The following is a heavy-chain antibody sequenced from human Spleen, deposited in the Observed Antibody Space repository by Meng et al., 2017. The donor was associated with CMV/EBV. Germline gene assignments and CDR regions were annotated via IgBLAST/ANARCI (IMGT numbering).Heavy chain of an antibody. D-gene: IGHD3-22*01. CDR1: GFTFSNYW. J-gene: IGHJ4*02. CDR3: ARASDHPYFFDSSGLPDY. Sequence: GESLKISCAASGFTFSNYWIHWVRQAPGKGLVWVSRISSDGSTTKYADSVKGRFTTSRDNAKNTLYLQMNSLRAEDTAVYYCARASDHPYFFDSSGLPDYWGQGTLVTVSS. V-gene: IGHV3-74*01. CDR2: ISSDGSTT.